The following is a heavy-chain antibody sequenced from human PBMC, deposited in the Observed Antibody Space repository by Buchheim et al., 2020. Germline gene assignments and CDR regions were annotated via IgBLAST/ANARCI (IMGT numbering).Heavy chain of an antibody. CDR2: SHGDDTE. CDR3: VRRHSSSRGPPN. D-gene: IGHD2-15*01. V-gene: IGHV2-5*02. Sequence: QITLKESGPTLVKPTQTLTLTCSCSGFSVSTREVSVGWIRQPPGKAPEWLALSHGDDTEHYSPSLRSRLTLTNDTSKNQVVLTLANVDPVDTATYYCVRRHSSSRGPPNWGPGTL. CDR1: GFSVSTREVS. J-gene: IGHJ1*01.